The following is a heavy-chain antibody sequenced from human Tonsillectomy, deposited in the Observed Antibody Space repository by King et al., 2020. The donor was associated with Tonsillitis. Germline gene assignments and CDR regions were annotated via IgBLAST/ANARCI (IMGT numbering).Heavy chain of an antibody. CDR1: DYPFSTFG. Sequence: QLVQSGAEMKVPGASGKVSCKASDYPFSTFGINWVRQAPGQGLEWMGWISTYNGNTNYPQKLQGRVTMTTDTSTSTAYMELRSLRSDDTAVYYCARNRATMIPYYFDYWGQGTLVAVSP. D-gene: IGHD3-22*01. V-gene: IGHV1-18*01. CDR2: ISTYNGNT. J-gene: IGHJ4*02. CDR3: ARNRATMIPYYFDY.